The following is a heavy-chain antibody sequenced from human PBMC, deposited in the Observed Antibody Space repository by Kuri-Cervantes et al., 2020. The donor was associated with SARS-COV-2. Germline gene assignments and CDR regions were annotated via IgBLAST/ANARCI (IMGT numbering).Heavy chain of an antibody. Sequence: GGSLRLSCAASGFTFSSYAMHWFRQAPGKGLEWVSVISSDGINTYYADSVKGRFTISRDTSRNTLYLRMNSLRTEDTAIYYCARDRVGVHDCWGQGTLVTVSS. J-gene: IGHJ4*02. V-gene: IGHV3-30-3*01. CDR3: ARDRVGVHDC. CDR1: GFTFSSYA. D-gene: IGHD2-21*01. CDR2: ISSDGINT.